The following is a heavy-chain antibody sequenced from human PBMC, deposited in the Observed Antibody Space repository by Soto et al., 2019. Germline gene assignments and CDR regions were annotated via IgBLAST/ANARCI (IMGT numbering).Heavy chain of an antibody. J-gene: IGHJ4*02. Sequence: QLQLQESGSGLVKPSQTLSLTCAVSGGSISSGGYSWSWIRQPPGKGLEWIGYIYHSGTYYNPSLKSGDTISVDRSKNQFSLKLSSVTAADTAVYYCARAAGLGAVAVDYWGQGTLVTVSS. CDR2: IYHSGT. CDR1: GGSISSGGYS. V-gene: IGHV4-30-2*01. CDR3: ARAAGLGAVAVDY. D-gene: IGHD6-19*01.